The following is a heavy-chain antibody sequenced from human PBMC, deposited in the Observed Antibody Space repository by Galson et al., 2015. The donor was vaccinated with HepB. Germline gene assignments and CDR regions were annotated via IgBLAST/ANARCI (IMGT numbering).Heavy chain of an antibody. CDR1: GFTFSVYT. J-gene: IGHJ4*02. CDR2: IRGSGTGT. D-gene: IGHD3-16*01. CDR3: AKDSGLGGEDY. V-gene: IGHV3-23*01. Sequence: SLRLSCAASGFTFSVYTMNWVRQAPGKGLEWVSAIRGSGTGTYYADSVKCRFTISRDDSKNTLFLQLNSLRAKDTAIYYCAKDSGLGGEDYWGQGILVNGSS.